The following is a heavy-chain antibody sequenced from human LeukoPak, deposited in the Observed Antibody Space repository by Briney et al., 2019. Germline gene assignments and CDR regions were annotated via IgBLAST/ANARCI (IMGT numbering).Heavy chain of an antibody. D-gene: IGHD2-15*01. J-gene: IGHJ4*02. V-gene: IGHV3-23*01. Sequence: GGSLRLSCAASGFTFSGYAMSWVRQAPGKGLEWVSAISGSGGSTYYADSVEGRFTISRDNSKNTLYLQMNSLRAEDTAVYYCAKDALLGYCSGGSCYSSSDYWGQGTLVTVSS. CDR3: AKDALLGYCSGGSCYSSSDY. CDR1: GFTFSGYA. CDR2: ISGSGGST.